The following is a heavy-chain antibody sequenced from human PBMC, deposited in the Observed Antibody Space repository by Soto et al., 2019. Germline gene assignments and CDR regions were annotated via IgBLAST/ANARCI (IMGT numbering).Heavy chain of an antibody. CDR3: ARIYCSSSSCYIDF. Sequence: PGGSLRLSCAASGFTLSNYWMSWVRQAPGKGLEWVANINQDASQKFYLDSVEGRFTISRDNARNSLYLQMNSLRAEDTAIYYCARIYCSSSSCYIDFWGQGILVTVSS. CDR1: GFTLSNYW. CDR2: INQDASQK. D-gene: IGHD2-2*02. J-gene: IGHJ4*02. V-gene: IGHV3-7*03.